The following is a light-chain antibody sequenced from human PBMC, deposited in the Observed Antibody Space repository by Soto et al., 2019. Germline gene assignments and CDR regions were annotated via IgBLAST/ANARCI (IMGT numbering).Light chain of an antibody. CDR3: QQYNNWPPLT. V-gene: IGKV3-15*01. CDR2: GAS. Sequence: EIVLTQSPATLSLSPGERATLSCRASQSVRRYLAWYQQKPGQAPRLLIYGASSRATGVPARFSGSGSGTDFTLTISSLQSEDFAVYYCQQYNNWPPLTFGGGTKVDIK. CDR1: QSVRRY. J-gene: IGKJ4*01.